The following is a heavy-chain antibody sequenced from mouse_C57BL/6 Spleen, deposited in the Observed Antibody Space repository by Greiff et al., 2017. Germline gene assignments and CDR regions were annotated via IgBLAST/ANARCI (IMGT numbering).Heavy chain of an antibody. Sequence: EVQLQQSGPELVKPGASVKISCKASGYTFTDYYMNWVKQSHGKSLEWIGDINPNNGGTSYNQKFKGKATLTVDKSSSTAYMELRSLTSEDSAVYYGAKRPYYYGSSYDAMDYWGQGTSGTVSS. CDR3: AKRPYYYGSSYDAMDY. J-gene: IGHJ4*01. CDR2: INPNNGGT. CDR1: GYTFTDYY. V-gene: IGHV1-26*01. D-gene: IGHD1-1*01.